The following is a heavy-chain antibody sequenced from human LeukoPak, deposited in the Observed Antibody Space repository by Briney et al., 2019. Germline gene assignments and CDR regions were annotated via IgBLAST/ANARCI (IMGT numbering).Heavy chain of an antibody. J-gene: IGHJ3*02. D-gene: IGHD7-27*01. V-gene: IGHV3-64D*06. Sequence: GGSLRLSCSASGFRFDTHGVDWVRQAPGKGLEFVSGITSNGGSTFYADSVKDRFTISRDNSKDTLYLQMSSLRPEDTAVYYCVKDADWGAFDIWGQGTMVTVSS. CDR1: GFRFDTHG. CDR2: ITSNGGST. CDR3: VKDADWGAFDI.